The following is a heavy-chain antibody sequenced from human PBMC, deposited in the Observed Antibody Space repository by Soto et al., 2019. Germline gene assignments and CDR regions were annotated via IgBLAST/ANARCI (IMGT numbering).Heavy chain of an antibody. V-gene: IGHV3-30*18. Sequence: GGSLRLSCAASGFIFSNYGMHWVRQAPGKGLEWVAVISYDGSNKYYADSVKGRFTISRDNSKNTLYLQMNSLRAEDTAVYYCAKEGYSYDPYYFDYWGQGTLVTVSS. D-gene: IGHD5-18*01. J-gene: IGHJ4*02. CDR3: AKEGYSYDPYYFDY. CDR1: GFIFSNYG. CDR2: ISYDGSNK.